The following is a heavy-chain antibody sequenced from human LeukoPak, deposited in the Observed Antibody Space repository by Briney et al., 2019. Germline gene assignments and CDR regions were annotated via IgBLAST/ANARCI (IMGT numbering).Heavy chain of an antibody. CDR1: GFTFSDSY. D-gene: IGHD4-23*01. J-gene: IGHJ3*02. V-gene: IGHV3-11*05. CDR2: TSSLSGLYT. Sequence: GGSLRLSCAASGFTFSDSYMSWIRQSPGKGLEWLSYTSSLSGLYTNYADSVKGRFTVSRDNTKNSLYLQMNSLRAEDTAVYYCARDRDYGGNSHVFDIWGQGTAVTVSS. CDR3: ARDRDYGGNSHVFDI.